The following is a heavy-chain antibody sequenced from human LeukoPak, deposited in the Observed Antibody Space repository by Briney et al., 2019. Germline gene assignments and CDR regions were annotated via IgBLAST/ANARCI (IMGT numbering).Heavy chain of an antibody. CDR3: ASEMATNLFDY. V-gene: IGHV4-59*01. J-gene: IGHJ4*02. CDR2: IYYSGST. Sequence: PSETLSLTCTVSGGSISSYYWSWIRQPPGKGLEWIGYIYYSGSTNYSPSLKSRVTISVDTSKNQFSLKLSSVTAADTAVYYCASEMATNLFDYWDQGTLVTVSS. D-gene: IGHD5-24*01. CDR1: GGSISSYY.